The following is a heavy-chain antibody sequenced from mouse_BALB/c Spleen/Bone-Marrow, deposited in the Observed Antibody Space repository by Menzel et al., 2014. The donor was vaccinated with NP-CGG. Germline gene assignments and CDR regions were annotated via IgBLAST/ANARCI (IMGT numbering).Heavy chain of an antibody. CDR1: GFNIKDTY. D-gene: IGHD1-1*01. Sequence: LQQSGAELVKPGASVKLSCTASGFNIKDTYMHWVKQRPEQGLEWIGRIDPANGNTKYDPKFQGKAIITADTSSNTAYLQLSSLTSEDTAVYYCAYGSSYDYFDYWGQGTTLTVSS. J-gene: IGHJ2*01. CDR2: IDPANGNT. V-gene: IGHV14-3*02. CDR3: AYGSSYDYFDY.